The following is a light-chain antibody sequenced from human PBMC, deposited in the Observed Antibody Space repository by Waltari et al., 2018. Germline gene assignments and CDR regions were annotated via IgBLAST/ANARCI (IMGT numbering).Light chain of an antibody. J-gene: IGLJ1*01. V-gene: IGLV2-14*03. CDR1: RRDIGKYNY. CDR2: DVN. CDR3: TSFTSSNTYV. Sequence: QSALTQPASVSGSPGQSITISCSGTRRDIGKYNYVPWFQQHPGKAPKLMLYDVNNRPSGVSDRFSGSKSGNTASLTISGLQTEDESDYYCTSFTSSNTYVFGTGTKVTVL.